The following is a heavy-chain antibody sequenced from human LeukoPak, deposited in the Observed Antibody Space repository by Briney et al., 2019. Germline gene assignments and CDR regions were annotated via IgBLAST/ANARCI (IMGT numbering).Heavy chain of an antibody. CDR3: ARAEGRNYWFDP. J-gene: IGHJ5*02. Sequence: SETLSLTCTVSGGSISSYYWSWIRQPPGKGLEWIGYIYYSGSTNYNPSLKSRVTISVDTSKNQCALKLSSVTAADTAVYYCARAEGRNYWFDPWGQGTLVTVSS. V-gene: IGHV4-59*01. CDR1: GGSISSYY. CDR2: IYYSGST.